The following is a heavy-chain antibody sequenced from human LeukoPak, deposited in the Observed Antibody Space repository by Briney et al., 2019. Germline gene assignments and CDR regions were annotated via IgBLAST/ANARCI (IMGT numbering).Heavy chain of an antibody. V-gene: IGHV4-38-2*01. CDR2: IYHSGST. CDR1: GYSISSGYY. CDR3: ATTYCGGDCYIIEYYFDY. J-gene: IGHJ4*02. Sequence: SETLSLTCAVSGYSISSGYYWGWIRQPPGKGLEWIGSIYHSGSTYYNPSLKGRVTISVDTSKNQFSLKLSSVTAADTAVYYCATTYCGGDCYIIEYYFDYWGQGTLVTVSS. D-gene: IGHD2-21*01.